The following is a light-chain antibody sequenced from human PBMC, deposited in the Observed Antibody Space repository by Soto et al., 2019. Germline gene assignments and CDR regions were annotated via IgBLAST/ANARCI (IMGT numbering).Light chain of an antibody. Sequence: IRMTQSPSTLSASVGDRVTITCRASQSIRNWLAWYQQKPGKAPKLLIYKASSLESGVPSGFSGSGSGTEITLSISSLQPDDFATYFCQQYDAYPLTFGGGTNVDIK. CDR1: QSIRNW. V-gene: IGKV1-5*03. J-gene: IGKJ4*01. CDR3: QQYDAYPLT. CDR2: KAS.